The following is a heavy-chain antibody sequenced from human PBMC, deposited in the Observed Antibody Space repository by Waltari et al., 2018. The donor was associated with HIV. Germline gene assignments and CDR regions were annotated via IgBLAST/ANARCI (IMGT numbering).Heavy chain of an antibody. D-gene: IGHD6-13*01. V-gene: IGHV4-34*01. CDR3: ARYHSSSWYGDRDYYYGRDV. CDR2: INHSGST. CDR1: GGSFSGYY. J-gene: IGHJ6*02. Sequence: QVQLQQWGAGLLKPSETLSLTCAVYGGSFSGYYWSWIRQPPGKGLEWIGEINHSGSTNYNPSLKSRVTISVDTSKNQFSLKLTSVTAADTAVYYCARYHSSSWYGDRDYYYGRDVWGQGTTVTVSS.